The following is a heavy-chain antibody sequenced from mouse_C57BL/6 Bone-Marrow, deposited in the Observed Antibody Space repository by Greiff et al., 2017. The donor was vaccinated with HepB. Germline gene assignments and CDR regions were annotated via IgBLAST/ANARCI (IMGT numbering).Heavy chain of an antibody. CDR3: ARPGSDY. J-gene: IGHJ2*01. CDR2: ISSGGSYT. Sequence: EVKLVESGGDLVKPGGSLKLSCAASGFTFSSYGMSWVRQTPDKRLEWVATISSGGSYTYYPDSVKGRFTISRDNAKNTLYLQMSSLKSEDTAMYYCARPGSDYWGQGTTLTVSS. CDR1: GFTFSSYG. V-gene: IGHV5-6*01.